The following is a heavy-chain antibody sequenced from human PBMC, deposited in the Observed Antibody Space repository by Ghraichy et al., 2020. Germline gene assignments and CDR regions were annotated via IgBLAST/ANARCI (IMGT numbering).Heavy chain of an antibody. J-gene: IGHJ4*02. CDR1: GFPFSTSV. V-gene: IGHV3-23*01. CDR3: MRGGWGAN. Sequence: GGSLRLSCTASGFPFSTSVMSWARQAPGKGLEWVSTITNSGDNTFYADSVKGRFTISRDNSKNTLFLQMSSLRAEDTAVYYCMRGGWGANWGQGTLVTVSS. CDR2: ITNSGDNT. D-gene: IGHD3-16*01.